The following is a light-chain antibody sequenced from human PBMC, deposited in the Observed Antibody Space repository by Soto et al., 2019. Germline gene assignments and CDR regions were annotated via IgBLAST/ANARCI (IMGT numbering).Light chain of an antibody. CDR2: EVS. Sequence: QSALTQPASVSESPGQSITISCTGTSSDIGVSTFVSWYQQHPGKAPELIIYEVSDRPSGVSHRFSGSKSGNTASLTISGLQADDEGYYYCSSYTSRSTLYVFGTGTKLTVL. V-gene: IGLV2-14*01. CDR1: SSDIGVSTF. CDR3: SSYTSRSTLYV. J-gene: IGLJ1*01.